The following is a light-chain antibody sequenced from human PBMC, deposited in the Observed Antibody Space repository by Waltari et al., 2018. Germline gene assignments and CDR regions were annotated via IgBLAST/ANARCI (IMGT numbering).Light chain of an antibody. Sequence: EIVMTQSPATLSVSVGERATPSCRASQRFGSNLAWYQLKPGQAPRPLLSGASTRATGIPARFSGSGSGTEFTLTISSLQSEDFAVYYCQQYNDWPPTFGGGTKVEIK. CDR3: QQYNDWPPT. CDR1: QRFGSN. J-gene: IGKJ4*01. CDR2: GAS. V-gene: IGKV3-15*01.